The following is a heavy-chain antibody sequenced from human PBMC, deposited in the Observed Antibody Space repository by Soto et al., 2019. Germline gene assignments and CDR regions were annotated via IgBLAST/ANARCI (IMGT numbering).Heavy chain of an antibody. J-gene: IGHJ4*02. V-gene: IGHV4-59*01. CDR3: ARGPFCSGGSCYFYYFDY. Sequence: SETLSLTCTVSGGSISNYYWSWIRQPPGKGLEWIGYIYYSGSTNYNPSLKSRVTISLDTSKNQFSLKLSSVTAADTAVYYCARGPFCSGGSCYFYYFDYWGQGTLVTVSS. CDR1: GGSISNYY. CDR2: IYYSGST. D-gene: IGHD2-15*01.